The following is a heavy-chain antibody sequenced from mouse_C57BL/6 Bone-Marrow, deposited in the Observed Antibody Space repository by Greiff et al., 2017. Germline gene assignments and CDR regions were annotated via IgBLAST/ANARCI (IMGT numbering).Heavy chain of an antibody. J-gene: IGHJ1*03. V-gene: IGHV2-5*01. CDR3: AKFYDGYYEGYFDV. CDR2: IWRGGST. Sequence: QVQLKESGPGLVQPSQSLSITCTVSGFSLTSYGVHWVRQSPGKGLEWLGVIWRGGSTDYNAAFMSRLSITKDNSKSQVFFKMNSLQADDTAIYYCAKFYDGYYEGYFDVWGTGTTVTVSS. CDR1: GFSLTSYG. D-gene: IGHD2-3*01.